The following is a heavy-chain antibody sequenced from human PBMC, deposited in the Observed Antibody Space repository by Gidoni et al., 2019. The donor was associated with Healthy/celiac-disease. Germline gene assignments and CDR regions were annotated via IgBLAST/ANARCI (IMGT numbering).Heavy chain of an antibody. D-gene: IGHD6-13*01. Sequence: QVQLQESGPGLAKPSQTLSLTCTVSGGPSSSGDYYWSWIRQPPGKGLEWIGYIYYSGSTYYNPSLKSRVTISVDTSKNQFSLKLSSVTAADTAVYYCARAAAAGPHPDYWGQGTLVTVSS. CDR1: GGPSSSGDYY. CDR2: IYYSGST. CDR3: ARAAAAGPHPDY. J-gene: IGHJ4*02. V-gene: IGHV4-30-4*01.